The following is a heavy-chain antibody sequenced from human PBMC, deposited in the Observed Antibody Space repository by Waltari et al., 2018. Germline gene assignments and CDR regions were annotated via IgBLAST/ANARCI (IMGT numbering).Heavy chain of an antibody. CDR3: ARDQYCSGGSCYSVRLFDY. CDR2: IYHSGGT. D-gene: IGHD2-15*01. J-gene: IGHJ4*02. CDR1: GYSISSGYY. V-gene: IGHV4-38-2*02. Sequence: QVQLQESGPGLVKPSETLSLTCAVSGYSISSGYYWGWIRQPPGKGLEWIGSIYHSGGTYYNPSLKSRVTISVDTSKNQFSLKLSSVTAADTAVYYCARDQYCSGGSCYSVRLFDYWGQGTLVTVSS.